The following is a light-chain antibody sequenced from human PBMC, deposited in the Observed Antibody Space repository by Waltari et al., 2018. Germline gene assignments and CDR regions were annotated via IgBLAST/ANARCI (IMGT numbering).Light chain of an antibody. CDR2: GAS. CDR3: QQYGSSRRRT. Sequence: EIVLTQSPGTLSLSPGARATLPCRASQSVSSSYLAWYQQKPGQAPRLLIYGASSRATGIPDRFSGSGSGTDFTLTISRLEPEDFAVYYCQQYGSSRRRTFGQGTKVEIK. J-gene: IGKJ1*01. CDR1: QSVSSSY. V-gene: IGKV3-20*01.